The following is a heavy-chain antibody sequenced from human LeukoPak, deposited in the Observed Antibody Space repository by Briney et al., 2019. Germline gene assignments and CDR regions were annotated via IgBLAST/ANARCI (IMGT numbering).Heavy chain of an antibody. CDR3: ARGSGDGYNHFDY. D-gene: IGHD5-24*01. Sequence: SETLSLTCVVYGGSFSGYYWSWIRQPPGKGLEWIGEINPSGNTNYNPSLESRVTLSVDTSKNHFFLKLSSVTAADTAVYYCARGSGDGYNHFDYWGQGTLVTVSS. CDR2: INPSGNT. CDR1: GGSFSGYY. J-gene: IGHJ4*02. V-gene: IGHV4-34*01.